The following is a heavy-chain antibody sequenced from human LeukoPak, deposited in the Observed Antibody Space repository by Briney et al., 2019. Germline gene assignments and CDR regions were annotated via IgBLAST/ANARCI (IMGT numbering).Heavy chain of an antibody. V-gene: IGHV1-18*01. CDR2: ISAYNGNT. Sequence: ASVKVSCKASGYTFTSYGISWVRQAPGQGLEWMGWISAYNGNTNYAQKLQGRVTMTTDTSTSTAYMELRSLRSDDTAVYYCARVTGWEIVVVPAAMDYWGQGTLVTVSS. CDR3: ARVTGWEIVVVPAAMDY. D-gene: IGHD2-2*01. CDR1: GYTFTSYG. J-gene: IGHJ4*02.